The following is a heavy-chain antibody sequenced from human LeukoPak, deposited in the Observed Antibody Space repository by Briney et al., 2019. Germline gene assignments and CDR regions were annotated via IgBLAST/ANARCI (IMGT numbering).Heavy chain of an antibody. CDR3: ARHGLSSSWPNNWFDP. J-gene: IGHJ5*02. CDR2: IYPGDSGT. V-gene: IGHV5-51*01. D-gene: IGHD6-13*01. CDR1: GYSFTSYW. Sequence: GESLKISCKGSGYSFTSYWIGWVRQMPGKGLEWMGIIYPGDSGTRYSPSFQGQVTISADKSISTAYLQWSSLKASDTAMYYCARHGLSSSWPNNWFDPWGQGTLVTVSS.